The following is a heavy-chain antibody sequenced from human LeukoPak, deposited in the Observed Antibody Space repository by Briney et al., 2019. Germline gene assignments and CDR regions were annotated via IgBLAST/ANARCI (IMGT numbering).Heavy chain of an antibody. D-gene: IGHD3-9*01. V-gene: IGHV4-61*08. CDR1: GGSVNSDGYY. CDR2: IYYSGST. CDR3: ARSPYYNIVTGYYTFDY. J-gene: IGHJ4*02. Sequence: KSSETPSLTCTVSGGSVNSDGYYWSWIRQPPGRGLEWIGHIYYSGSTNYNPSLKSRVIISVDTSKNQFSLKLSSVTAADTAVYYCARSPYYNIVTGYYTFDYWGQGTLVTVSS.